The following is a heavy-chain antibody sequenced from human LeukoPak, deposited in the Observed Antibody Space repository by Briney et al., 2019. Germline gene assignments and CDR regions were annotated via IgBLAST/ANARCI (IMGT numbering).Heavy chain of an antibody. J-gene: IGHJ4*02. Sequence: GGSLRLSCAASGFTVSSNYMSWVRQAPGKGLEWVSVIYSGGSTYYADSVKGRFTISRDNSKNTLYLQMNSLRAEDTAVYYCARVLVAVFDYWAREPWSPSPQ. CDR2: IYSGGST. D-gene: IGHD3-22*01. V-gene: IGHV3-66*01. CDR3: ARVLVAVFDY. CDR1: GFTVSSNY.